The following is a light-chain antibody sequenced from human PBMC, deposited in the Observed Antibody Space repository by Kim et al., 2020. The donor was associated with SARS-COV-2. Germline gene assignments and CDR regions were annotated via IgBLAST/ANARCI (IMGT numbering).Light chain of an antibody. CDR2: DVS. J-gene: IGLJ2*01. CDR3: SSYTSSSTLVV. Sequence: QPISISCTGTSSDVGGYNYVSCYQQHPGKAPKLMIYDVSNRPSGVSNRFSGSKSGNTASLTISGLQAEDEADYYCSSYTSSSTLVVFGGGTKLTVL. V-gene: IGLV2-14*03. CDR1: SSDVGGYNY.